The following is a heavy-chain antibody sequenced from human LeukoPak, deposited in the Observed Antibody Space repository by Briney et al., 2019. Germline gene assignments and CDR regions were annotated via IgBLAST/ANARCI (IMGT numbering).Heavy chain of an antibody. J-gene: IGHJ6*03. CDR1: GFTFSSYG. CDR2: IWYDGSNK. CDR3: AKILAPYYYHYMDV. Sequence: PGRSLRLSCAASGFTFSSYGMHWVRQAPGKGLEWVAVIWYDGSNKYYADSVKGRFTISRDNSKNTLYLQMNSLRAEDTAVYYCAKILAPYYYHYMDVWGKGTTVTVSS. V-gene: IGHV3-33*06.